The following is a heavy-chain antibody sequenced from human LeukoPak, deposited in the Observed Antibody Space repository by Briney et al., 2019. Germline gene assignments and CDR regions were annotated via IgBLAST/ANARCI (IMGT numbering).Heavy chain of an antibody. CDR1: GGTFSSYA. D-gene: IGHD6-13*01. V-gene: IGHV1-69*06. CDR2: IIPIFGTA. Sequence: ASVKVSCKASGGTFSSYAISWVRQAPGRGLEWMGGIIPIFGTANYAQKFQGRVTITADKSTSTAYMELSSLRSEDTAVYYCARDVGGSSWYLDYYYYMDVWGKGTTVTVSS. J-gene: IGHJ6*03. CDR3: ARDVGGSSWYLDYYYYMDV.